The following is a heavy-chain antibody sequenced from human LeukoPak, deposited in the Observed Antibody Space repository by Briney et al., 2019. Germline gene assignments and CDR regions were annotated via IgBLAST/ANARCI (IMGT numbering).Heavy chain of an antibody. Sequence: GGSLRLSCAASGFTFSSYSMNWVRQAPGKGLEWVSSISSSSSYIYYADSVKGRFTISRDNSKNSLYLQMNSLRAEDTAVYYCARSPVLYYFDYWGQGTLVTVSS. CDR1: GFTFSSYS. CDR2: ISSSSSYI. CDR3: ARSPVLYYFDY. D-gene: IGHD4/OR15-4a*01. V-gene: IGHV3-21*01. J-gene: IGHJ4*02.